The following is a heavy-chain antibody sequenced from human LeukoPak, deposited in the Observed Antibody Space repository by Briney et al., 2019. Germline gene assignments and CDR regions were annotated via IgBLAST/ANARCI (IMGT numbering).Heavy chain of an antibody. CDR2: ISSNGGST. V-gene: IGHV3-64*01. CDR1: GFTFSSYS. J-gene: IGHJ6*02. D-gene: IGHD3-16*01. Sequence: GGSLLLSCAASGFTFSSYSMNWVRQAPGKGLEYVSAISSNGGSTYYANSVKGRFIICRDNSKNTLYLQMGSRRAEDMAVYYCARGLEYYYGMDVWGQGTTVTVSS. CDR3: ARGLEYYYGMDV.